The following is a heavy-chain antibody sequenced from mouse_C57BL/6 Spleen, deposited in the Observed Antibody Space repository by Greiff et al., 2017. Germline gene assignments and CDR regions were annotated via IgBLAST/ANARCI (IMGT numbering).Heavy chain of an antibody. CDR1: GYTFTDYY. CDR2: IYPGSGNT. Sequence: VQLQQSGAELVGPGASVKLSCKASGYTFTDYYINWVKQRPGQGLEWIARIYPGSGNTYYNEKFKGKATLTAEKSSSTAYMQLSSLTSEDSAVYFCARWATVVAGMDYWGQGTSVTVSS. D-gene: IGHD1-1*01. V-gene: IGHV1-76*01. J-gene: IGHJ4*01. CDR3: ARWATVVAGMDY.